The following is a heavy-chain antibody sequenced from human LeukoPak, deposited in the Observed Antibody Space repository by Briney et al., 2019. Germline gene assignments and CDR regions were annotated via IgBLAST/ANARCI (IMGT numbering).Heavy chain of an antibody. CDR3: ARGSGIYYYGMDV. D-gene: IGHD1-14*01. J-gene: IGHJ6*02. CDR2: INHSGST. Sequence: SETLSLTCAVYGGSFSGYYWSWIRQPPGKGLEWIGEINHSGSTNYNPSLKSRVTISVDTSKNQFSLKLSSVTAADTAVYYCARGSGIYYYGMDVWGQGTTVTASS. CDR1: GGSFSGYY. V-gene: IGHV4-34*01.